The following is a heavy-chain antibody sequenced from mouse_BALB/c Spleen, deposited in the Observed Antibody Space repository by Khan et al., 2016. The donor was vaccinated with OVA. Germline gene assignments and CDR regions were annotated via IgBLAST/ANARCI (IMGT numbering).Heavy chain of an antibody. CDR1: GFSLSRYN. J-gene: IGHJ4*01. CDR3: ARAYYRYDGYYAMDY. V-gene: IGHV2-6-4*01. Sequence: VKLQESGPGLVAPSQRLSITCTVSGFSLSRYNIHWVRQPPGKGLEWLGMIWGGGGTDYNSTLKSSLSISKDNSKSQVFLKMNSLQTNDTSMYYCARAYYRYDGYYAMDYWGQGTSVTVSS. CDR2: IWGGGGT. D-gene: IGHD2-14*01.